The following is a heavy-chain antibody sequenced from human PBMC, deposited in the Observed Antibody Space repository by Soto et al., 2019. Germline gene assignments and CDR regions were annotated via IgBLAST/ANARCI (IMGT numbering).Heavy chain of an antibody. CDR2: INSDGSST. Sequence: EVPLVESGGGLVQPGGSLRLSCAASGFTFSSYWMHWVRQAPGKGLVWVSRINSDGSSTSYADSVKGRFTISRDNAKTTLYLQMNSLRAEDTAVFYCAVAVAGPTAIGYWGQGALVTVSS. CDR3: AVAVAGPTAIGY. D-gene: IGHD6-19*01. V-gene: IGHV3-74*01. J-gene: IGHJ4*02. CDR1: GFTFSSYW.